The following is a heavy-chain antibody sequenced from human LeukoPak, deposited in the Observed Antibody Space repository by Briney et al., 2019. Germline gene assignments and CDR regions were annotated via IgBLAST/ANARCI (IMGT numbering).Heavy chain of an antibody. CDR3: ARDHDSSSCPYFDY. D-gene: IGHD6-13*01. J-gene: IGHJ4*02. Sequence: GSLRLSCAASGFTFSSYSMNWVRQAPGKGLEWVSYISNSSSTIYYADSVKGRFTISRDNAKNSLYLQMNSLRAEDTAVYYCARDHDSSSCPYFDYWGQGTLVTVSS. CDR1: GFTFSSYS. CDR2: ISNSSSTI. V-gene: IGHV3-48*01.